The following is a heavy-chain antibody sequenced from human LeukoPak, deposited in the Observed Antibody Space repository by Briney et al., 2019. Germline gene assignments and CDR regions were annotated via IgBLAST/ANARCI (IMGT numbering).Heavy chain of an antibody. V-gene: IGHV3-48*01. J-gene: IGHJ6*03. CDR3: ARVRGAGLQYYYMDV. CDR1: GFTFSSYS. Sequence: GGSLRLSCAASGFTFSSYSMNWVRQAPGKGLEWVSYITTRSAIYYADSVKGRFTISRDNAKDSLYLQMNSLRADDTAVYYCARVRGAGLQYYYMDVWGKGTTVTVSS. D-gene: IGHD1-26*01. CDR2: ITTRSAI.